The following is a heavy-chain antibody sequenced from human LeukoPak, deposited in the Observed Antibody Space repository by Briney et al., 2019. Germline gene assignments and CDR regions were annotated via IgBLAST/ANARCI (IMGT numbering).Heavy chain of an antibody. J-gene: IGHJ3*02. CDR1: GFRFNIYD. V-gene: IGHV3-13*01. Sequence: GGSLRLSCAASGFRFNIYDMHWVRQASGEGLEWVAHIGTGTDTHFSDSVKGRFTISRENARNSLYLHMNDLRPEDTAVYYCARDRRADYGVNDDAFDTWGHGTMVTVSS. D-gene: IGHD3-10*01. CDR2: IGTGTDT. CDR3: ARDRRADYGVNDDAFDT.